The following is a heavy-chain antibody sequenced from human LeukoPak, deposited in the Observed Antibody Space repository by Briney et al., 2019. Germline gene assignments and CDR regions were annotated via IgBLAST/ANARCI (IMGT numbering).Heavy chain of an antibody. CDR2: MNPNSGNT. CDR1: GYTFTSYD. Sequence: ASVKVSCKASGYTFTSYDINWVRQAPGQGLEWMGWMNPNSGNTVYAQKFQGRVTITRNTSISTAYMELSSLRSEDTAVYYCARGQGYSSSWGIDPWGQGTLVTVSS. V-gene: IGHV1-8*01. D-gene: IGHD6-13*01. CDR3: ARGQGYSSSWGIDP. J-gene: IGHJ5*02.